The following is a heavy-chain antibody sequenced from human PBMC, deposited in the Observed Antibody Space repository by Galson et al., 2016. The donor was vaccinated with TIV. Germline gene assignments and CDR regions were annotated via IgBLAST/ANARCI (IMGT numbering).Heavy chain of an antibody. V-gene: IGHV1-69*05. CDR1: GGTLSNYA. D-gene: IGHD5-18*01. CDR3: ARGVGTVMGQYYMDV. Sequence: SVKVSCKASGGTLSNYAISWVRQAPRQGLEWMGGTIPMFGTANYAQKFQGRVTITTDESTSTAYMELSSLKSEGTAVYYCARGVGTVMGQYYMDVWGKGSTVTVSS. J-gene: IGHJ6*03. CDR2: TIPMFGTA.